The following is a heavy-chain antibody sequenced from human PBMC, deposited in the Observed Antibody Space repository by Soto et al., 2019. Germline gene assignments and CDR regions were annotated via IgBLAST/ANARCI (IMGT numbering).Heavy chain of an antibody. CDR1: GGTFSSYA. Sequence: QVQLVQSGAEVKKPGSSVKGSCKASGGTFSSYAISWVRQAPGQGLEWMGGIIPIFGTANYAQKFQGRVKITTDESTSIASMELSSLRSEDTAVYYCARVSTPIVVVPAATEGFDYWGQGTLVTVSS. J-gene: IGHJ4*02. CDR2: IIPIFGTA. CDR3: ARVSTPIVVVPAATEGFDY. V-gene: IGHV1-69*01. D-gene: IGHD2-2*01.